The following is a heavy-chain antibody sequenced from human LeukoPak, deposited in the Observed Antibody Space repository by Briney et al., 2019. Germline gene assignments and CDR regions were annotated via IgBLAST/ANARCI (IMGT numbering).Heavy chain of an antibody. J-gene: IGHJ4*02. V-gene: IGHV3-23*01. CDR1: GVPFRSYA. Sequence: GGSLRLSCVASGVPFRSYAMTWVRQTPGKGLESVSVITDDEDTYYADSVKGRFTISRDNSQNTVFLKMNSLRVEDTAVYYCAKVDYWSPENYFDSWGQGTLVTVSS. D-gene: IGHD1-1*01. CDR2: ITDDEDT. CDR3: AKVDYWSPENYFDS.